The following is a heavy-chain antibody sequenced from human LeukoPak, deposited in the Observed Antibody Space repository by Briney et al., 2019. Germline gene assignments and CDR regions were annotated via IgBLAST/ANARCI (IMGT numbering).Heavy chain of an antibody. J-gene: IGHJ5*02. CDR1: GYTFTSYY. Sequence: ASVKVSCKASGYTFTSYYMHWVRQAPGQGLEWMGIINPSGGSTSYAQKFQGRVTMTRDMSTSTVYMELSSLRSDDTAVYYCARDMDTSGHFSWFDPWGQGARVTVSS. D-gene: IGHD3-22*01. CDR2: INPSGGST. CDR3: ARDMDTSGHFSWFDP. V-gene: IGHV1-46*01.